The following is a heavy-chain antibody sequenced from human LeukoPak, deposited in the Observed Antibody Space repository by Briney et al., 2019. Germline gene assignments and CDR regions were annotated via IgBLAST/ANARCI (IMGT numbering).Heavy chain of an antibody. CDR1: GFTFSSYA. Sequence: GGSLRLSCAASGFTFSSYAMSWVRQAPGKGLEWVSVISGSGGSTYYADSVKGRFTISRDNSKNTLYLQMNSLRAEDTAVYYCARVGVGGGRFDSWGQGTLVTVSS. CDR2: ISGSGGST. D-gene: IGHD3-3*01. V-gene: IGHV3-23*01. J-gene: IGHJ4*02. CDR3: ARVGVGGGRFDS.